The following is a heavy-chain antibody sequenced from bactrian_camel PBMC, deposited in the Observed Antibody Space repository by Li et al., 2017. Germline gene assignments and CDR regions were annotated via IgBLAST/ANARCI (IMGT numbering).Heavy chain of an antibody. V-gene: IGHV3S53*01. CDR1: GSACQTYC. Sequence: LVESGGGSVKAGGSLRLTCAASGSACQTYCMGWFRQAPGKEREGVARVDSDRRTKYADSVKGRFTIAKDNAKSTLYLQMNSLKPEDTAMYYCAAGRWAPYGGRIDPSAYDFWGQGTQVTVS. CDR2: VDSDRRT. D-gene: IGHD6*01. CDR3: AAGRWAPYGGRIDPSAYDF. J-gene: IGHJ4*01.